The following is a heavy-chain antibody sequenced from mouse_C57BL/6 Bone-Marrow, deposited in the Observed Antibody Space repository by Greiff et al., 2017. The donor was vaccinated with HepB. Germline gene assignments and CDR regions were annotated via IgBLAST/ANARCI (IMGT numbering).Heavy chain of an antibody. V-gene: IGHV5-4*03. Sequence: EVNVVESGGGLVKPGGSLKLSCAASGFTFSSYAMSWVRQTPEKRLEWVATISDGGSYTYYPDNVKGRFTISRDNAKNNLYLQMSHLKSEDTAMYYCATYYTQGWYFDVWGTGTTVTVAS. CDR1: GFTFSSYA. D-gene: IGHD2-12*01. J-gene: IGHJ1*03. CDR2: ISDGGSYT. CDR3: ATYYTQGWYFDV.